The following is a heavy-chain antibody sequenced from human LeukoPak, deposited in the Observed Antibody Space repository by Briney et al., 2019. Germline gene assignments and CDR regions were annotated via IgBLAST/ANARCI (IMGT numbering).Heavy chain of an antibody. J-gene: IGHJ5*02. CDR3: AKRFTTGTTNWFDP. V-gene: IGHV3-53*01. CDR1: GFTVSTNY. Sequence: PGGSLRLSCVVSGFTVSTNYMSWVRQAPGKGLEWVSLIYSGGSTYYADSVKGRFTISRDNSKNTLYLQMNSLRAEDTAVYYCAKRFTTGTTNWFDPWGQGTLVTVSS. CDR2: IYSGGST. D-gene: IGHD1-1*01.